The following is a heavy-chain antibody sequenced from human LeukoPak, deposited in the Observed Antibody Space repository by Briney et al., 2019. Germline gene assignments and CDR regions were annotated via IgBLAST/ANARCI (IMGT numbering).Heavy chain of an antibody. CDR3: ARLPTSWFDP. Sequence: SETLSLTCTVSGGSISSSYWSWIRQPPGKGLEWIGYIYYSGITNYNPSLKTRVTISVDTSKNQFSLKLSSVTAADTAVYYCARLPTSWFDPWGQGTLVTASS. CDR2: IYYSGIT. CDR1: GGSISSSY. V-gene: IGHV4-59*08. J-gene: IGHJ5*02.